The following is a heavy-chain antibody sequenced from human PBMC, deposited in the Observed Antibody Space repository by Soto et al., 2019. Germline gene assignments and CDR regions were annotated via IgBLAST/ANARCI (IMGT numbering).Heavy chain of an antibody. V-gene: IGHV1-2*02. Sequence: ASVKVSCKASGYTFTGYYMHWVRQAPGQGLEWMGWINPNSGGTNYAQEFQGRVTMTRDTSISTAYMELSRLRSDDTAVYYCARDTNYDILTGYYKDYYYGMDVWGQGTTVTVSS. CDR2: INPNSGGT. CDR3: ARDTNYDILTGYYKDYYYGMDV. D-gene: IGHD3-9*01. J-gene: IGHJ6*02. CDR1: GYTFTGYY.